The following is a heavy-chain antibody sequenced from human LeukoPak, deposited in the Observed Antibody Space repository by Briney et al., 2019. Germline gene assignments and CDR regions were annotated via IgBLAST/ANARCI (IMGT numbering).Heavy chain of an antibody. V-gene: IGHV3-73*01. Sequence: GGSLRLSCAASGFTFSGSPMHWVRQASGKGLEWVGRIRSKANSYATTYAASVKGRFTISRDDSKNTAYLQMNSLKTEDTAVYYCASPYYDILTGYYGYWGQGTLVTVSS. J-gene: IGHJ4*02. CDR2: IRSKANSYAT. D-gene: IGHD3-9*01. CDR3: ASPYYDILTGYYGY. CDR1: GFTFSGSP.